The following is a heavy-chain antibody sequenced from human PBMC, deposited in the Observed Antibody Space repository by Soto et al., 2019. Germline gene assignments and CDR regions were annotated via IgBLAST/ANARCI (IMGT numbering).Heavy chain of an antibody. CDR3: AKGYYDFWSGYKRNEGVLGSDYYYMDV. CDR1: GFTFSSYA. CDR2: ISGSGGST. V-gene: IGHV3-23*01. D-gene: IGHD3-3*01. J-gene: IGHJ6*03. Sequence: GGSLRLSCAASGFTFSSYAMSWVRQAPGKGLEWVSAISGSGGSTYYADSVKGRFTISRDNSKNTLYLQMNSLRAEDTAVYYCAKGYYDFWSGYKRNEGVLGSDYYYMDVWGKGTTVTVSS.